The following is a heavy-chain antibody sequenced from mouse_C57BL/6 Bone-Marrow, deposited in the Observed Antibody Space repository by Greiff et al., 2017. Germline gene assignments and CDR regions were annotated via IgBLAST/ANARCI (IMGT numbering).Heavy chain of an antibody. Sequence: SGAELVRPGASVKLSCTASGFNIKDDYMHWVKQRPEQGLEWIGWIDPENGDTEYASKFQGKATITADTSSNTAYLQLSSLTSEDTAVYYCTPYYYGSEAYWGQGTLVTVSA. D-gene: IGHD1-1*01. J-gene: IGHJ3*01. CDR3: TPYYYGSEAY. V-gene: IGHV14-4*01. CDR2: IDPENGDT. CDR1: GFNIKDDY.